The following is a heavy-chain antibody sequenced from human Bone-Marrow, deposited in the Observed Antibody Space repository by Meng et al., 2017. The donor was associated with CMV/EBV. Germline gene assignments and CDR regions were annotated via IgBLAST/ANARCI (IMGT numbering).Heavy chain of an antibody. D-gene: IGHD2-15*01. J-gene: IGHJ4*02. CDR3: VKERLTRSHSSFDS. CDR2: ISSSSSYI. CDR1: GFTFSSYS. Sequence: GESLKISCAASGFTFSSYSMNWVRQAPGKGLEWVSSISSSSSYIYYADSVKGRFAISRDNAKNSLYLQMNSLTAEDTAVYYCVKERLTRSHSSFDSWGQGTLVTVSS. V-gene: IGHV3-21*01.